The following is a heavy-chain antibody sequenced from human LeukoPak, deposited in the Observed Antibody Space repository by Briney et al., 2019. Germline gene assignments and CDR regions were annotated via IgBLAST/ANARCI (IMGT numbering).Heavy chain of an antibody. D-gene: IGHD3-10*01. J-gene: IGHJ6*02. CDR2: IYHSGDT. CDR1: GGFIRSSGYS. CDR3: VRGSSVTMVRGVIVTYGLDV. V-gene: IGHV4-30-2*06. Sequence: SQTLSLTCGVSGGFIRSSGYSWSWIRQSPGLGLEWIGNIYHSGDTYYNPSLKNRLNISVDRLKNQFSLRLTSVTAADTAVYYCVRGSSVTMVRGVIVTYGLDVWGQGTTVTVSS.